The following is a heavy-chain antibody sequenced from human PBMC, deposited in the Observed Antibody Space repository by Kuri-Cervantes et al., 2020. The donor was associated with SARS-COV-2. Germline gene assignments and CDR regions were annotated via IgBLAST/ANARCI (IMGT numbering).Heavy chain of an antibody. CDR1: GGSISGGGYY. CDR3: ARGHDFWSGSFEPFDY. V-gene: IGHV4-30-2*01. J-gene: IGHJ4*02. CDR2: INHSGST. D-gene: IGHD3-3*01. Sequence: SCTVSGGSISGGGYYWSWIRQPPGKGLEWIGYINHSGSTYYNPSLKSRVTISVDRSKNQFSLKLSSVTAADTAVYYCARGHDFWSGSFEPFDYWGQGTLVTVSS.